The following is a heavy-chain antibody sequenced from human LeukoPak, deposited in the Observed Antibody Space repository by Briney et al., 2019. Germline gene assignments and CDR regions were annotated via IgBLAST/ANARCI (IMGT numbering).Heavy chain of an antibody. CDR3: ATTGLLGDIP. D-gene: IGHD2-21*01. CDR2: ISKNGKTI. V-gene: IGHV3-11*01. J-gene: IGHJ5*02. CDR1: GFTFSDYY. Sequence: AGGSLRPSCAASGFTFSDYYMSWIRQAPGKGLEWLSYISKNGKTIYYADSVKGRFTISRDNAKKSVYLQMNSLRAEDTAVYYCATTGLLGDIPWGQGTLVTVSS.